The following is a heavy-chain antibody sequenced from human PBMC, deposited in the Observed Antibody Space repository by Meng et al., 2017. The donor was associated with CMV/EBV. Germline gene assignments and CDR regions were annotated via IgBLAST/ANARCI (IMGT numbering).Heavy chain of an antibody. CDR2: INHSGSS. V-gene: IGHV4-34*01. CDR1: GGSFSGYY. J-gene: IGHJ6*02. CDR3: ARDSYSSSFYYYYGMYV. D-gene: IGHD6-6*01. Sequence: SETLSLTCAVYGGSFSGYYWSWIRQPPGKGLEWIGEINHSGSSNYNPSLKSRVTISVDTSKNQFSLKLSSVTAADTAVYYCARDSYSSSFYYYYGMYVWGQGTTVTVSS.